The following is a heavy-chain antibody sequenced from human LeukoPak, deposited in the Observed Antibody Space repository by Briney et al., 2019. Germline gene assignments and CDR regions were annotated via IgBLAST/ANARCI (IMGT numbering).Heavy chain of an antibody. V-gene: IGHV3-9*01. CDR1: GFTFDDYA. CDR3: ARGLYGDYYYYGMDV. Sequence: GGSLRLSCAASGFTFDDYAMHWVRQAPGKGLEWVSGISWNSGSIGYADSVKGRFTISRDNAKNSLYLQMNSLRAEDTAVYYCARGLYGDYYYYGMDVWGQGTTVTVSS. J-gene: IGHJ6*02. D-gene: IGHD4-17*01. CDR2: ISWNSGSI.